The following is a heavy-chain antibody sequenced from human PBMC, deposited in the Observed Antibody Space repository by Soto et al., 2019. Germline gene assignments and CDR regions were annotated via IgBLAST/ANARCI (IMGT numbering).Heavy chain of an antibody. Sequence: GGSLRLSCAASGFTFSSYAMHWVRQAPGKGLEYVSAISSNGGSTYYANSVKGRFTISRDNSKNTLYLQMGSLRAEDMALYYCARGGDTYYDFWSGRLWGGGPYYYMDVWGKGTTVTVSS. CDR3: ARGGDTYYDFWSGRLWGGGPYYYMDV. V-gene: IGHV3-64*01. CDR2: ISSNGGST. D-gene: IGHD3-3*01. J-gene: IGHJ6*03. CDR1: GFTFSSYA.